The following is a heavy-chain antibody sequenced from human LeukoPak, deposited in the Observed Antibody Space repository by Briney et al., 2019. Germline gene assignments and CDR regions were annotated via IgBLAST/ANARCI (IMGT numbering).Heavy chain of an antibody. CDR2: IYPGDSDT. J-gene: IGHJ4*02. CDR3: ARRTYYYDSSGYSGNFDY. V-gene: IGHV5-51*01. D-gene: IGHD3-22*01. CDR1: GYSFTSYW. Sequence: GESLKISCKGSGYSFTSYWIGWVRQMPGKGLEWMGIIYPGDSDTRYSPSFQGQVTISVDKSISTAYLQWSSLKASDTAMYYCARRTYYYDSSGYSGNFDYWGQGTLVTVSS.